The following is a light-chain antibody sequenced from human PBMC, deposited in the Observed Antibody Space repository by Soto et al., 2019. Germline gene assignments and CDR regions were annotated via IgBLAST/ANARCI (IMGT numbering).Light chain of an antibody. V-gene: IGKV3D-20*02. CDR2: DAS. CDR1: QSVSSSF. CDR3: QQHNTWPIT. Sequence: EIGLTQSPGTLSLSPGERATLSCRASQSVSSSFLAWYQQKPGQAPRLLIYDASNRATGIPARFSGSGSGTDFTLTISRLGPEDFAVYSCQQHNTWPITFGQGTRLEIK. J-gene: IGKJ5*01.